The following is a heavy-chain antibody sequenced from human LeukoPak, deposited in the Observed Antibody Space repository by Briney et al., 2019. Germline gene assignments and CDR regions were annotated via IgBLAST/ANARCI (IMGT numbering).Heavy chain of an antibody. CDR2: ISSSGSTI. CDR3: ARDTVAVHGYFDY. Sequence: TGGSLRLSCAASGFTFSDYYMSWIRQAPGKGLEWVSYISSSGSTIYHADSVKGRFTISRDNAKNSLYLQMNSLRAEDTAVYYCARDTVAVHGYFDYWGQGTLVTVSS. CDR1: GFTFSDYY. V-gene: IGHV3-11*01. D-gene: IGHD4-17*01. J-gene: IGHJ4*02.